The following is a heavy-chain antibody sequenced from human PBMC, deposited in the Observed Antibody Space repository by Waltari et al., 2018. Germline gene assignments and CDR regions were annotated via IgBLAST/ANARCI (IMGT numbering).Heavy chain of an antibody. V-gene: IGHV4-34*01. J-gene: IGHJ4*02. CDR2: IHHSGST. D-gene: IGHD6-6*01. CDR3: ARDDLADRLAY. Sequence: QVQLQQWGAGLLKPSEPLSLTCAVSGWSFSGYYCSWIRQPPGKGLEWIGEIHHSGSTNYNPSLKSRVTISVDTSKNQFSLKLSSVTAADTAVYYCARDDLADRLAYWGQGTLVTVSS. CDR1: GWSFSGYY.